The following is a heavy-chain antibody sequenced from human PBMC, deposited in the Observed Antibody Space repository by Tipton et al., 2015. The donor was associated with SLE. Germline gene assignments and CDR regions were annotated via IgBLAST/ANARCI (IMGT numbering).Heavy chain of an antibody. Sequence: SLRLSCAASGFIFEEYSMHWVRQAPGKGLEWVSVISGDGDMTYHADCVKGRLTISRDNTKNSLYLQMSSLGSEDTALYFCAKDRFGDSSWVFQHWGQGTLVTVSS. CDR3: AKDRFGDSSWVFQH. CDR2: ISGDGDMT. V-gene: IGHV3-43*02. CDR1: GFIFEEYS. D-gene: IGHD4-17*01. J-gene: IGHJ1*01.